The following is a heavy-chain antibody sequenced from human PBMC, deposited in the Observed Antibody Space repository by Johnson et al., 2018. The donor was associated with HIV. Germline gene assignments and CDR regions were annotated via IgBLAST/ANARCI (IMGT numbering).Heavy chain of an antibody. J-gene: IGHJ3*02. Sequence: QVQLVESGGGVVQPGRSLRLSCAASGFTFSRYAMHWVRQAPGKGLEWVAVISYDGSNKYYADSVKGRFTISSDNSKNTLYLQLNSLIAEDTAVYYCARDPFRDAFDIWGHGTMVTVSS. CDR2: ISYDGSNK. CDR3: ARDPFRDAFDI. V-gene: IGHV3-30*14. CDR1: GFTFSRYA.